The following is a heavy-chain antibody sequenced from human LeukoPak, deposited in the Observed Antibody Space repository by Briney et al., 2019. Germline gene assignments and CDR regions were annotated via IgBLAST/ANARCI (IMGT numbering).Heavy chain of an antibody. V-gene: IGHV1-69*05. Sequence: SVKVSCKASGGTFSSYAISWVRQAPGQGLEWMGGIIPIFGTANYAQKFQGRVTITTDESTSTAYMELSSLRSEDTAVYYCARTYYDFWSGYTFDYWGQGTLVTVSS. CDR1: GGTFSSYA. CDR3: ARTYYDFWSGYTFDY. J-gene: IGHJ4*02. CDR2: IIPIFGTA. D-gene: IGHD3-3*01.